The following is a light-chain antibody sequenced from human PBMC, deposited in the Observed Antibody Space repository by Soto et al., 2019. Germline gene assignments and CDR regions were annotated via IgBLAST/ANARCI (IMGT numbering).Light chain of an antibody. CDR2: GAS. V-gene: IGKV3-15*01. CDR3: QQYVNLLVT. CDR1: QSVKTN. J-gene: IGKJ4*01. Sequence: EIVMTQSPATLSVSPGERVTLSCRASQSVKTNLAWYQQRPGQAPRLLVYGASTRAPGIPARFYGSGFGTDFTLTISSLQSEDFAVYYCQQYVNLLVTFGGGTQVE.